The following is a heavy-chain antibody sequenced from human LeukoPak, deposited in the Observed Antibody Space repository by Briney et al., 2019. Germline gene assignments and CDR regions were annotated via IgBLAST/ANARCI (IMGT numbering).Heavy chain of an antibody. Sequence: SETLSLTCTVSGGSLSSYYWSWIRQPPGKGLEWIGYIYYSGSTNYNPSLKIRVTISVDTSKNQFSLKLSSVTAADTAVYYCARDAYYYDSSGLVRGYFQHWGQGTLVTVSS. V-gene: IGHV4-59*01. D-gene: IGHD3-22*01. CDR1: GGSLSSYY. CDR3: ARDAYYYDSSGLVRGYFQH. J-gene: IGHJ1*01. CDR2: IYYSGST.